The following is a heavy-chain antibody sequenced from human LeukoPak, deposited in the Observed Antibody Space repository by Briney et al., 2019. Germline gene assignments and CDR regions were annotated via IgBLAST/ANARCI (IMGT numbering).Heavy chain of an antibody. V-gene: IGHV4-34*01. CDR3: ARGPPLTYDGSGYYFFDY. D-gene: IGHD3-22*01. CDR2: INHSGST. CDR1: GGSFSGNF. Sequence: PSETLSLTCAVYGGSFSGNFWTWIRQPPGKGLEWIGEINHSGSTNYNPSLKSRVTISVDTPKNHFYLKLSSVTAADTAVYYCARGPPLTYDGSGYYFFDYWGQGTLVTVSS. J-gene: IGHJ4*02.